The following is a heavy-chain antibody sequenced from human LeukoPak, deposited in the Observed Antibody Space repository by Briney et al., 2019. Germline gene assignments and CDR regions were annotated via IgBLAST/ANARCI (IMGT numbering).Heavy chain of an antibody. Sequence: GGSLRLSCAASGFTFSDYYMSWIRQATGKGLEWVSYIISSGGTIYYADSVKGRFTISRDKAKNSLYLQMNSLRAEDTAVYFCARASAPGVRGMINSWGQGTLVTVSS. J-gene: IGHJ4*02. D-gene: IGHD3-10*01. CDR1: GFTFSDYY. CDR3: ARASAPGVRGMINS. CDR2: IISSGGTI. V-gene: IGHV3-11*01.